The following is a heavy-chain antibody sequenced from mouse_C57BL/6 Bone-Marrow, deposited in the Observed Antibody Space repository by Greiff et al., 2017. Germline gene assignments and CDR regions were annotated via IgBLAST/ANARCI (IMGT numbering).Heavy chain of an antibody. CDR3: ARGIYYGSTWYFDV. D-gene: IGHD1-1*01. J-gene: IGHJ1*03. CDR1: GYTFTSYW. Sequence: VQLQQPGAELVRPGSSVKLSCKASGYTFTSYWMDWVKQRPGQGLEWIGNIYPSDSETHYNQKFKDKATLTVDKSSSTAYMQLSSLTSEDSAVYYCARGIYYGSTWYFDVWGTGTTVTVSS. V-gene: IGHV1-61*01. CDR2: IYPSDSET.